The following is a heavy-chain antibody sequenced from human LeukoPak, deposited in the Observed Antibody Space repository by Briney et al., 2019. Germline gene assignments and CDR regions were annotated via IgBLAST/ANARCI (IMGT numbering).Heavy chain of an antibody. V-gene: IGHV4-39*07. CDR1: GDSIRSSSYY. CDR3: ARVSRSGSYFGAFEI. CDR2: IYYSGRT. Sequence: SETLSLTCTVSGDSIRSSSYYWGWTRQPPGKGLEWIGNIYYSGRTYYNPSLTSRVTISVDTSKNQFSLKLSSVTAADTAVYYCARVSRSGSYFGAFEIWGQGTMVTVSS. D-gene: IGHD1-26*01. J-gene: IGHJ3*02.